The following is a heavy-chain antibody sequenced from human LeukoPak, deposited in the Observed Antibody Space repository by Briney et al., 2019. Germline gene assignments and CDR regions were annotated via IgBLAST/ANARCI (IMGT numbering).Heavy chain of an antibody. V-gene: IGHV3-48*01. CDR2: ISHDGSTA. CDR1: GFTFSTYS. D-gene: IGHD6-19*01. J-gene: IGHJ3*02. Sequence: GGSLRLSCAASGFTFSTYSMDWVRQTPGKGLEWISYISHDGSTAYYADSVKGRFTISRDNAKNSLYLQMNSLRAEDTAVYYCARGRPRRWLVRASDFAFDIWGQGTMVTVSS. CDR3: ARGRPRRWLVRASDFAFDI.